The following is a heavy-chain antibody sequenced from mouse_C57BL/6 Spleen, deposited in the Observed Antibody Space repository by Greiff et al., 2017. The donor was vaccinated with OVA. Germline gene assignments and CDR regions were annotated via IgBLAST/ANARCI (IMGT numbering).Heavy chain of an antibody. J-gene: IGHJ4*01. CDR1: GYTFTEYT. CDR2: FYPGSGSI. V-gene: IGHV1-62-2*01. D-gene: IGHD4-1*01. CDR3: AGHELGEYAMDY. Sequence: QVQLKESGAELVKPGASVKLSCKASGYTFTEYTIHWVKQRSGQGLEWIGWFYPGSGSIKYNEKFKDKATLTADKSSSTVYMELSRLTSEDSAVYFCAGHELGEYAMDYWGQGTSVTVSS.